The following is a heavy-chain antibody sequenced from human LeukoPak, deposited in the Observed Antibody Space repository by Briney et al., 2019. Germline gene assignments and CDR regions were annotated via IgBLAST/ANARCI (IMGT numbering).Heavy chain of an antibody. D-gene: IGHD6-6*01. Sequence: AGVSLRLFCGACVFTFNDHGMTWVRQAPGKGLEGVSAISDDGRNTYYADSVRGHFTVSRDNSKRTLYLQMNSLRVDDTAIYYCAKRVPYSSSSVYLDSWGQGTLVTVSS. V-gene: IGHV3-23*01. CDR3: AKRVPYSSSSVYLDS. J-gene: IGHJ4*02. CDR2: ISDDGRNT. CDR1: VFTFNDHG.